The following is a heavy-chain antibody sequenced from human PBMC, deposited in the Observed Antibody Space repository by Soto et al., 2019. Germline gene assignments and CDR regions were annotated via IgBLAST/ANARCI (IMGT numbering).Heavy chain of an antibody. J-gene: IGHJ6*02. V-gene: IGHV1-69*13. CDR2: IIPIFGTA. CDR1: GGTFSSYA. Sequence: GASVKVSCKASGGTFSSYAISWVRQAPGQGLEWMGGIIPIFGTANYAQKYQGRVTITADESTSTAYMELSSLRSEDTAVYYCSRRDSAHSSSWPYYYYGMDVWGQGTTVTVSS. CDR3: SRRDSAHSSSWPYYYYGMDV. D-gene: IGHD6-13*01.